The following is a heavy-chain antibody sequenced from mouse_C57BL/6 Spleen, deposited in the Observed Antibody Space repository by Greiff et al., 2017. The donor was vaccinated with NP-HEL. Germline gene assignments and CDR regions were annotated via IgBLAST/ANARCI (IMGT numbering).Heavy chain of an antibody. J-gene: IGHJ2*01. CDR1: GYTFTSYW. D-gene: IGHD1-1*01. V-gene: IGHV1-55*01. CDR2: IYPGSGST. Sequence: VQLQQPGAELVKPGASVKMSCKASGYTFTSYWITWVKQRPGQGLEWIGDIYPGSGSTNYNEKFKSKATLTVDTSSSTAYMQLSSLTSEDSAVYYCARRSGSSRARGDFDYWGQGTTLTVSS. CDR3: ARRSGSSRARGDFDY.